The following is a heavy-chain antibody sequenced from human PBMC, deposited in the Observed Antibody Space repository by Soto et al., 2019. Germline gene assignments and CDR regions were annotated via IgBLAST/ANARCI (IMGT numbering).Heavy chain of an antibody. CDR2: INPRDGST. CDR1: GYTFTTSY. J-gene: IGHJ4*02. CDR3: AMSTTWYWAYFDF. Sequence: RASVKVSCKASGYTFTTSYMHWVRQAPGQGLEWVGIINPRDGSTSYAQNFRGRVTMTGDTSTSTVYMELSSLRFEDTAVYYCAMSTTWYWAYFDFWGQGTLVTVSS. V-gene: IGHV1-46*01. D-gene: IGHD6-13*01.